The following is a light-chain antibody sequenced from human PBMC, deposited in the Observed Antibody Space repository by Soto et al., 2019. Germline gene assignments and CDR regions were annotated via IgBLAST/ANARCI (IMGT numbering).Light chain of an antibody. V-gene: IGKV1-5*03. CDR1: QSIDRW. CDR3: QQYNSFPYS. J-gene: IGKJ2*03. Sequence: DIQMTQSPSTLSASVGGRVTITCRASQSIDRWLAWYQQKPGKAPNLLVYKASSLASGVPSRFSGSGFGTEFTLTITSLQPDDFANYYCQQYNSFPYSFGQGTRLEIK. CDR2: KAS.